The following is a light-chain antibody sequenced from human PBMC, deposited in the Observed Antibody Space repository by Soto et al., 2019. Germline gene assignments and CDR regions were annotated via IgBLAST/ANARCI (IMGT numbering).Light chain of an antibody. CDR1: RIGSKS. CDR3: QVWVGPSERI. J-gene: IGLJ2*01. Sequence: SYVLTQPPSVSVAPGQTARITCGGNRIGSKSVHWFQQKPGQAPVLVVHDDSDRPSGIPERFSGSNSGQTATLTISRVEAGDEADYYCQVWVGPSERIFGGGTKLTVL. CDR2: DDS. V-gene: IGLV3-21*02.